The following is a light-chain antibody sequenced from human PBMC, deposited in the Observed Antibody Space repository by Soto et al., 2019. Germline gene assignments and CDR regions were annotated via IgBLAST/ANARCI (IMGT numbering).Light chain of an antibody. Sequence: QSALTQPASVSGSPVQSITISCTGTSSDVGGYNYVSWYQQHPGKAPKLMIYEVSKRPSGVSNRFSGSKSGNTASLTIYGLKAEDEADYYCSSYTSSSTLVFGGGTKLTVL. CDR2: EVS. J-gene: IGLJ2*01. CDR3: SSYTSSSTLV. CDR1: SSDVGGYNY. V-gene: IGLV2-14*01.